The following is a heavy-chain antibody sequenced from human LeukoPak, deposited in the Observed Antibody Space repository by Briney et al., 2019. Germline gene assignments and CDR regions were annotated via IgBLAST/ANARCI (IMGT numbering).Heavy chain of an antibody. CDR3: AKDPRSYIVTTMLFQY. J-gene: IGHJ4*02. D-gene: IGHD5-12*01. CDR2: ISGNGGSI. V-gene: IGHV3-23*01. CDR1: GFTFSSYS. Sequence: GSLRLSCAASGFTFSSYSMNWVRQAPGKGLEWVSGISGNGGSIYYADSVKGRFTISRDNSKNTLYLQINSLRAEDTAVYYCAKDPRSYIVTTMLFQYWGQGTLVTVSS.